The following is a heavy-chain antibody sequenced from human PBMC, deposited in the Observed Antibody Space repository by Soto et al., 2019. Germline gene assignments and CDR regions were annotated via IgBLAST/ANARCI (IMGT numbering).Heavy chain of an antibody. J-gene: IGHJ1*01. CDR2: TYYRSKWYN. CDR3: AREVGYSSVWYRGRRAEYFQH. CDR1: GDSVSSNSAA. D-gene: IGHD6-19*01. V-gene: IGHV6-1*01. Sequence: SQTLSLTCAISGDSVSSNSAAWNWIRQSPSRGLEWLGRTYYRSKWYNDYAVSVKSRITINPDTSKNQFSLQLNSVTPEDTAVYYCAREVGYSSVWYRGRRAEYFQHWSQGTLDTVSS.